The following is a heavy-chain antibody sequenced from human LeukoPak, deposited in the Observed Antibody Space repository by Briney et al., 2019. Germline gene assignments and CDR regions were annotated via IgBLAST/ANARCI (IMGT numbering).Heavy chain of an antibody. CDR2: ISAYNGNT. J-gene: IGHJ6*02. V-gene: IGHV1-18*04. CDR3: ARDRYCSSTSCSLYYYYGMDV. D-gene: IGHD2-2*01. Sequence: ASVKVSCKASGYTFTGYYMHWVRQAPGQGLEWMGWISAYNGNTNYAQKLQGRVTMTTDTSTSTAYMELRSLRSDDTAVYYCARDRYCSSTSCSLYYYYGMDVWGQGTTVTVSS. CDR1: GYTFTGYY.